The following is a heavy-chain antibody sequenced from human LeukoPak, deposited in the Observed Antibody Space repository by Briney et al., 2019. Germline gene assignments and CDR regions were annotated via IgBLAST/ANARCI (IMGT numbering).Heavy chain of an antibody. CDR3: ARNRDGMGV. V-gene: IGHV4-4*02. CDR1: GDSISSGTYS. J-gene: IGHJ6*02. Sequence: SETLSLTCAVSGDSISSGTYSWTWVRQPPGKGLEWIGAIYHSGSTDYNPSLKSRVTISVDKSKNQFSLKLSSVTAADTAVYFCARNRDGMGVWGQGTTVTVSS. CDR2: IYHSGST.